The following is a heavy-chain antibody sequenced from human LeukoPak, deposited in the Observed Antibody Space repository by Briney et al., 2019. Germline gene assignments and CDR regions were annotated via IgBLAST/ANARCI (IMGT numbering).Heavy chain of an antibody. CDR2: ISYDGSNK. J-gene: IGHJ4*02. CDR3: VTRQPPYNWNDVGYFDY. Sequence: GGSLRLSCAASGFAFSSYGMHWVRQTPGKGLERVAVISYDGSNKYYADSVKGRFTISRDNSKSTLYLQMNSLRAEDTAIYYCVTRQPPYNWNDVGYFDYWGPGTLVTVSS. CDR1: GFAFSSYG. D-gene: IGHD1-1*01. V-gene: IGHV3-30*03.